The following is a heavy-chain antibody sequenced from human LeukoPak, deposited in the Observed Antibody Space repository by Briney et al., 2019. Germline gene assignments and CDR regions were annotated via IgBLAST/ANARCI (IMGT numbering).Heavy chain of an antibody. V-gene: IGHV1-69*02. Sequence: GASVKVSCKASGGTFSSYTISWVRQAPGQGLEWMGRIIPILGIANYAQKFQGTVTITADKSTSTAYMELSSLGSEDTAVYYCARSALGGDRTDWFDPWGQGTLVTVSS. CDR1: GGTFSSYT. J-gene: IGHJ5*02. D-gene: IGHD3-16*01. CDR2: IIPILGIA. CDR3: ARSALGGDRTDWFDP.